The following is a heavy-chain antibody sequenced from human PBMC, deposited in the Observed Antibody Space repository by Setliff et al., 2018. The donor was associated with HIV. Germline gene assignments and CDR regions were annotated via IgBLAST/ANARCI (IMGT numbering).Heavy chain of an antibody. J-gene: IGHJ4*02. CDR3: ARGRDYDILTGYFDY. CDR1: GGSFSGYY. D-gene: IGHD3-9*01. V-gene: IGHV4-34*01. Sequence: SETLSLTCAVYGGSFSGYYWTWIRQPPGKGLEWIGEIYHSGTTNYNPSLKSRVTISVDTSKNQFSLKLSSVTAADTAVYYCARGRDYDILTGYFDYWGQGTLVTVSS. CDR2: IYHSGTT.